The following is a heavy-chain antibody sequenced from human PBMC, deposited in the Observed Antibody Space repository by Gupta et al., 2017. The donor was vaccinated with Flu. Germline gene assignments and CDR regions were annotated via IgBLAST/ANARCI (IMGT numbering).Heavy chain of an antibody. Sequence: GKGLEWLTVMSNDGRNKYYADSVRGRFTISRDNSKNTLFLQMNCLSAEDTAVDNCARDSGWKYFDYWGQGTRVTVSS. CDR3: ARDSGWKYFDY. CDR2: MSNDGRNK. V-gene: IGHV3-30*03. J-gene: IGHJ4*02. D-gene: IGHD1-1*01.